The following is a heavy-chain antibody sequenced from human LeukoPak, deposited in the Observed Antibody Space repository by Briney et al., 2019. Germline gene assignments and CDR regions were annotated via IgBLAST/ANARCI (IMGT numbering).Heavy chain of an antibody. Sequence: GGSLRLSCTASVFAFHEHGMSWVRQVPGKGLEWVSGINWSGGSTSYADPLRGRFTISRDNAKNSLYLQMDSLRADDTALYYCARAPITSPFYFDYWGQGTLVTVSS. D-gene: IGHD2-2*01. CDR2: INWSGGST. J-gene: IGHJ4*02. CDR1: VFAFHEHG. CDR3: ARAPITSPFYFDY. V-gene: IGHV3-20*04.